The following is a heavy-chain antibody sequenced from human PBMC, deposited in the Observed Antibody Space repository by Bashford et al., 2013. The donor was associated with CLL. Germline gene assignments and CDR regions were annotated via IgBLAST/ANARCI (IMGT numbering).Heavy chain of an antibody. CDR2: IFHSGTT. CDR3: ARASGSRPKTLFDS. V-gene: IGHV4-30-4*01. J-gene: IGHJ4*02. CDR1: GDTVSRDEYS. Sequence: SETLSLTCSVSGDTVSRDEYSWSWVRQPPGKGLEWIGFIFHSGTTFYNPSLKSRVSISIDTSTNHFSLSLKSATAADTAVYYCARASGSRPKTLFDSWGQGKLVTVSS. D-gene: IGHD1-26*01.